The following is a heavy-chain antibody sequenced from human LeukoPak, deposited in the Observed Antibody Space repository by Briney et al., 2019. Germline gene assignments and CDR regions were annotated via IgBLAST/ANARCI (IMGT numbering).Heavy chain of an antibody. CDR3: AKDRGSSWADAFDI. J-gene: IGHJ3*02. Sequence: GGSLRLSCAASGFTFSDYYISWIRQAPGKGLEWVSYISSSSSTIYYADSVKGRFTISRDNAKNSLYLQMNSLRAEDTALYYCAKDRGSSWADAFDIWGQGTMVIVSS. CDR2: ISSSSSTI. V-gene: IGHV3-11*01. CDR1: GFTFSDYY. D-gene: IGHD6-13*01.